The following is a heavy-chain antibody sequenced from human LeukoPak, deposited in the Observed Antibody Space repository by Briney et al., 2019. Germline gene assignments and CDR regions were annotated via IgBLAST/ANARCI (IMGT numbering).Heavy chain of an antibody. Sequence: ASVKVSCKASGYTFTTYYVHWVRQAPGQGLEWMGLINPTGGSTGYAQKFQGRVTMTRDMSTSTDYMELSSLRSEDTAIYYCARDNSVGDNAWWFDPWGQGTLVTVSS. CDR3: ARDNSVGDNAWWFDP. V-gene: IGHV1-46*01. CDR1: GYTFTTYY. D-gene: IGHD1-26*01. CDR2: INPTGGST. J-gene: IGHJ5*02.